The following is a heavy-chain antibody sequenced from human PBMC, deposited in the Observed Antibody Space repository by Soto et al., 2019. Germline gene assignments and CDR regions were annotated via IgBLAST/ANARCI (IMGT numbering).Heavy chain of an antibody. CDR2: IVPAFGTP. V-gene: IGHV1-69*01. D-gene: IGHD3-3*01. J-gene: IGHJ6*02. CDR1: GGTFSNYA. CDR3: ARGATIFGVAAYSYYEMEV. Sequence: QVQLVQSGAEVKKPGSSVKVSCRASGGTFSNYAISWVRQAHGQGLEWMGGIVPAFGTPNYAQNLQGRITITADDSTTTVYMDLSSLRSEDTAVYYCARGATIFGVAAYSYYEMEVWGQGTTVTVSS.